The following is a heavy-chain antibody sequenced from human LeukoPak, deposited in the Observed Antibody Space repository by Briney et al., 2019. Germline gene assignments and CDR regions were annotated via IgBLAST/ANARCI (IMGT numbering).Heavy chain of an antibody. V-gene: IGHV4-34*01. CDR2: INHSGST. CDR1: GGSFSGYY. CDR3: ARGRSNGWFY. Sequence: SETLSLTRAVYGGSFSGYYWSWIRQPPGKGLEWIGEINHSGSTNYNPSLKSRVTISVDTSKNQSSLKLSSVTAADTAVYYCARGRSNGWFYWGQGTLVTVSS. J-gene: IGHJ4*02. D-gene: IGHD2-8*01.